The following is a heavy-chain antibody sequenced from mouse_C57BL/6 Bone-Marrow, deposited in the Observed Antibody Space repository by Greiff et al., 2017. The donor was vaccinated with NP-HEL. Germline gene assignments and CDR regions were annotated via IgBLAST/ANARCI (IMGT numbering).Heavy chain of an antibody. D-gene: IGHD3-2*02. CDR3: ARSGQPGAAQATF. V-gene: IGHV1-4*01. Sequence: QVQLQQSGAELARPGASVKMSCKASGYTFTSYTMHWVKQRPGQGLEWIGYINPSSGYTKYNQKFKDKSTLTADKSSSTAYMQLSSLTSEDSAVYYCARSGQPGAAQATFWGQGTTLTVSS. CDR1: GYTFTSYT. J-gene: IGHJ2*01. CDR2: INPSSGYT.